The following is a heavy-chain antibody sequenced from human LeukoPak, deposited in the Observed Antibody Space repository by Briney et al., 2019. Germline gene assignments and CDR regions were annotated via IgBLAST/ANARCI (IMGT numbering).Heavy chain of an antibody. V-gene: IGHV3-48*03. CDR3: ARESYYDFWSGYYTGANYFDH. Sequence: GGSLRLSCVASGFPFSSYEMNWVRPAPGKGLEWLSYISSSGSSIYYADSVKGRFTISRDNAKNSLYLQMNRLRAEDTAVYYCARESYYDFWSGYYTGANYFDHWGQGTLVTVSS. J-gene: IGHJ4*02. CDR1: GFPFSSYE. D-gene: IGHD3-3*01. CDR2: ISSSGSSI.